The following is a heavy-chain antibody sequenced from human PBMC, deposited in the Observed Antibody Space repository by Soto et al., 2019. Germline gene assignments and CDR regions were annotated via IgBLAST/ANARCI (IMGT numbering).Heavy chain of an antibody. CDR2: IYYSGST. D-gene: IGHD1-26*01. CDR3: ARDVSEGGY. J-gene: IGHJ4*02. CDR1: GGSISSYY. V-gene: IGHV4-59*01. Sequence: SETLSLTCTVSGGSISSYYWSWIRQPPGKGLEWIGYIYYSGSTNYNPSLKSRVTISVDTSKNQFSLKLSSVTAADTAVYYCARDVSEGGYWGQGTLVTVPQ.